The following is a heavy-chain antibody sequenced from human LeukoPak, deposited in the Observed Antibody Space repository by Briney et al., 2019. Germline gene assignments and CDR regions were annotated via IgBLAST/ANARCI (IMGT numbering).Heavy chain of an antibody. V-gene: IGHV4-34*08. D-gene: IGHD3-22*01. CDR3: AMVGYYDSSGYSSGRHDWFDP. CDR1: GFTFSSYA. Sequence: GSLRLSCAASGFTFSSYAMSWIRQPPGKGLEWIGEINHSGSTNYNPSLKGRVTISVDTSKNQFSLKLSSVTAADTAVYYCAMVGYYDSSGYSSGRHDWFDPWGQGTLVTVSS. CDR2: INHSGST. J-gene: IGHJ5*02.